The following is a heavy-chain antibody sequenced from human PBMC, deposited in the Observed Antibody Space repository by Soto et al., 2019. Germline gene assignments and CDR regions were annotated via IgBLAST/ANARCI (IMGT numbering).Heavy chain of an antibody. CDR3: ATGLSSSWGPSGGADAFEF. D-gene: IGHD6-13*01. J-gene: IGHJ3*01. V-gene: IGHV3-23*01. CDR2: ISGSGDST. CDR1: GFTFSNYA. Sequence: GGSLRLSCAASGFTFSNYAVSWVRQAPGKGLEWVSAISGSGDSTYHADSVKGRFTISRDNSRNTLYLQMNSLRVEDTAVYYCATGLSSSWGPSGGADAFEFWGHGTLVTVSS.